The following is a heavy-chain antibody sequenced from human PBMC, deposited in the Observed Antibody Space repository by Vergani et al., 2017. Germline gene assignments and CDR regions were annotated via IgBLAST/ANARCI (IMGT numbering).Heavy chain of an antibody. J-gene: IGHJ6*03. Sequence: QVQLVQSGPEGRNLGSPGKFSCKALVAPSSIYAISGVRQAPGQGLEWMGGIIPIFGTANYAQKFQGRVTITADKSTSTAYMELSSLRPEDTAVYYCASGALPAAIPNLRDYYYMDVWGKGTTVTVSS. V-gene: IGHV1-69*06. D-gene: IGHD2-2*02. CDR1: VAPSSIYA. CDR3: ASGALPAAIPNLRDYYYMDV. CDR2: IIPIFGTA.